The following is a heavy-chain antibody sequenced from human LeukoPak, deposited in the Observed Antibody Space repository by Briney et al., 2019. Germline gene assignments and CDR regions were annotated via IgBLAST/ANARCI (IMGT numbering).Heavy chain of an antibody. V-gene: IGHV3-30*04. Sequence: GGSLRLSCAASGFTFSSSAMHWVRQAPGKGLEWVAVISYDGSNKFYADSVKGRFTISRDNSKNTLYLQMNSLRAEDTAVYYCARDYGDKDYAFDVWGQGTMVTVSS. CDR3: ARDYGDKDYAFDV. CDR2: ISYDGSNK. J-gene: IGHJ3*01. CDR1: GFTFSSSA. D-gene: IGHD4-23*01.